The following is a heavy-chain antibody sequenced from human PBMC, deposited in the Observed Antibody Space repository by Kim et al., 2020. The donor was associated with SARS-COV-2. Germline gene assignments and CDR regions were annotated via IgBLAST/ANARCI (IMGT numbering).Heavy chain of an antibody. V-gene: IGHV4-34*01. J-gene: IGHJ4*02. Sequence: SETLSLTCAVYGGSFSGYYWSWIRQPPGKGLEWIGEINHSGSTNYNPSLKSRVTISVDTSKNQFSLKLSSVTAADTAVYYCARGPRDTMIVVVHDLSFDYWGQGTLVTVSS. CDR2: INHSGST. CDR1: GGSFSGYY. CDR3: ARGPRDTMIVVVHDLSFDY. D-gene: IGHD3-22*01.